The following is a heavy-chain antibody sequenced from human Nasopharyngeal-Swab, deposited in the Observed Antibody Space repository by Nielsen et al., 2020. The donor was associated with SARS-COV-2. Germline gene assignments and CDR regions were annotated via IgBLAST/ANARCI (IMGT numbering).Heavy chain of an antibody. CDR2: IDWDDDK. J-gene: IGHJ4*02. CDR3: ARTAVAGDFDY. D-gene: IGHD6-19*01. V-gene: IGHV2-70*01. Sequence: WIRQPPGKALEWLALIDWDDDKDYSTSLKTRLTICKDTCKNQVVLTMTNMDPVDTATYYCARTAVAGDFDYWGQGTLVTVSS.